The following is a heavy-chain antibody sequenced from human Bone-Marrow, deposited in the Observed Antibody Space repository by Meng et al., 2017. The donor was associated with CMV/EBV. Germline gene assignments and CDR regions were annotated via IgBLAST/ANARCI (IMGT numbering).Heavy chain of an antibody. CDR3: ARASPLSGSFA. CDR1: RGSISSSSHY. V-gene: IGHV4-39*07. D-gene: IGHD3-10*01. Sequence: GSLRLSCTVSRGSISSSSHYWGWVRQAPGKGLEWIGSMLYGGSTLYNPSLKSRVSISIDVSKNQFSLSLSSMTAADTAVYYCARASPLSGSFAWGQGTLVTVSS. J-gene: IGHJ5*02. CDR2: MLYGGST.